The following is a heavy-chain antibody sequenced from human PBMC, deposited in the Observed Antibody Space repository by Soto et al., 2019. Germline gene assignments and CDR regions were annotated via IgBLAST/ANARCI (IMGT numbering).Heavy chain of an antibody. CDR2: IYYSGSS. D-gene: IGHD2-21*01. Sequence: SETLSLTCTVSGGSISSYYWSWIRQPPGKGLEWIGYIYYSGSSNYNPSLKSRVTISVDTSKNQFSLKLSSVTAADAAVYDCARDRGGDCGTGCNSWDGWGTETTVT. J-gene: IGHJ6*03. CDR1: GGSISSYY. CDR3: ARDRGGDCGTGCNSWDG. V-gene: IGHV4-59*01.